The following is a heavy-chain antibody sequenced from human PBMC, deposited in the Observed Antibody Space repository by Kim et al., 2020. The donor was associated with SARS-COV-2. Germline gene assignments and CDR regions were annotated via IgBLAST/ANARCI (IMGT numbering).Heavy chain of an antibody. V-gene: IGHV1-2*02. CDR3: ASNKAGASDYYYYGMDV. J-gene: IGHJ6*02. CDR1: GYTFTGHY. D-gene: IGHD6-13*01. CDR2: INPSSGGR. Sequence: ASVKVSCKASGYTFTGHYMHWLRQAPGEGLEWMGWINPSSGGRNYAQNFQGRVTMTRDTSISTAYMELSRLRSDDTAVYYCASNKAGASDYYYYGMDVWGQGTTVTVSS.